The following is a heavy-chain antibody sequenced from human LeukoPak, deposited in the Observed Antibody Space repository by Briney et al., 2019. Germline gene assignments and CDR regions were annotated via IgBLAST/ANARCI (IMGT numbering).Heavy chain of an antibody. CDR2: ISSSGSTI. J-gene: IGHJ4*02. CDR1: GFTFSSYA. Sequence: GGSLRLSCAASGFTFSSYAMSWVRQAPGKGLEWVSHISSSGSTIYYADSVEGRFTISRDNAKNSLYLQMNSLRAEDTAVYYCARVSNYYDSSGYYGYWGQGTLVTVSS. CDR3: ARVSNYYDSSGYYGY. V-gene: IGHV3-48*04. D-gene: IGHD3-22*01.